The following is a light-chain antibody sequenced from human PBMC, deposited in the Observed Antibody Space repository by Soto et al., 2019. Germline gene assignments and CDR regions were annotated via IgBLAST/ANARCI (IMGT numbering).Light chain of an antibody. CDR1: SSDVGGYNY. J-gene: IGLJ1*01. V-gene: IGLV2-14*03. Sequence: QSALTQPASVSGSPGQSITISCTGTSSDVGGYNYVSWYQHHPGKAPKLMIYDVSNRPSGVSNRFSGSKSGNTASLTISGLQAEVESDYYGSSYTCSSFLHVFGTGTMHTDL. CDR2: DVS. CDR3: SSYTCSSFLHV.